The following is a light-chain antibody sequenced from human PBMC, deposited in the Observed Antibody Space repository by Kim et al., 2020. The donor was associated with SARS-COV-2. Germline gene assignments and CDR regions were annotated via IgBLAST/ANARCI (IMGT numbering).Light chain of an antibody. CDR2: RNN. Sequence: PGQRDTTPCSGSSSNIGSNYVYWYQQLPGTAPKLLIYRNNQRPSGVPDRFSGSKSGTSASLAISGLRSEDEADYYCAAWDDSLSVVFGGGTQLTVL. CDR3: AAWDDSLSVV. CDR1: SSNIGSNY. V-gene: IGLV1-47*01. J-gene: IGLJ2*01.